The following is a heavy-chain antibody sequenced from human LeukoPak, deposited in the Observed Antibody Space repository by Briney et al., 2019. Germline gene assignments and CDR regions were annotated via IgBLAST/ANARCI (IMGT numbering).Heavy chain of an antibody. CDR3: AKDGRRGYYLSSSVPYVHTYYFDN. J-gene: IGHJ4*02. D-gene: IGHD2-15*01. CDR1: GFTFSSYG. Sequence: PGRSLRLSCIASGFTFSSYGMHWVRQAPGKGLEWVAVTWYDGSQKYYADSVKGRFTISRDISKSTLFLQMTSLRPEDTAVYYSAKDGRRGYYLSSSVPYVHTYYFDNWGQGTVVTVSS. CDR2: TWYDGSQK. V-gene: IGHV3-33*06.